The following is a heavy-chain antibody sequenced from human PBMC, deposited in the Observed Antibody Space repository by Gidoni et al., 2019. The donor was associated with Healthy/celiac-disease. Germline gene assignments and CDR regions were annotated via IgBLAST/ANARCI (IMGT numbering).Heavy chain of an antibody. J-gene: IGHJ4*02. CDR3: ELWFGEFFPPK. Sequence: VQLVESGGGLVQTGGSLRLSCAASGFTVSSNYMTWVRQAPGKGLEWVSVIYSGGSTYYADSVKGRFTITRDNSKNTLYLQMNSLRAEDTAVYYCELWFGEFFPPKWGQGTLVTVSS. CDR2: IYSGGST. D-gene: IGHD3-10*01. V-gene: IGHV3-66*02. CDR1: GFTVSSNY.